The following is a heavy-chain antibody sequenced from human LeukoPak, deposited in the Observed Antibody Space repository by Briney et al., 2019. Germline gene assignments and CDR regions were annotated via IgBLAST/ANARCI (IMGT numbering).Heavy chain of an antibody. CDR1: GFTFSSYS. D-gene: IGHD6-13*01. V-gene: IGHV3-7*01. CDR3: ARVGTAFGTLEDY. CDR2: IKQDGSEK. Sequence: QPGGSLRLSCAASGFTFSSYSMNWVRQAPGKGLEWVANIKQDGSEKYYLDSVRGRFTISRDNAKNSLYLQMYSLRAEDTAVYYCARVGTAFGTLEDYWGQGTLVTVSS. J-gene: IGHJ4*02.